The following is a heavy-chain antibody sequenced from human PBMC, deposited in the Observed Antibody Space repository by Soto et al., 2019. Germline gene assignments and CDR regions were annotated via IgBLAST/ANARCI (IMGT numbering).Heavy chain of an antibody. J-gene: IGHJ4*02. CDR3: ARRGPGTYFDY. D-gene: IGHD6-13*01. Sequence: EVPLLDSGGGLVQPGGSLRLSCAASGFTFSSYAMNWVRQAPGKGLEWVSVISGSGGSTYYAASVKGRFTISRDNSKNTLYLQMNSLRAEDTAVYYCARRGPGTYFDYWGQGTLVTVSS. V-gene: IGHV3-23*01. CDR1: GFTFSSYA. CDR2: ISGSGGST.